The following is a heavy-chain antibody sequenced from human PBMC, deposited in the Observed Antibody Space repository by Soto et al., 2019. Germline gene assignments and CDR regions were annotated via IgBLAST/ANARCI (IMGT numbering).Heavy chain of an antibody. CDR2: ISGSGGST. V-gene: IGHV3-23*01. CDR1: GFTFSSYA. D-gene: IGHD1-26*01. J-gene: IGHJ4*02. Sequence: GGSLRLSCAASGFTFSSYAMSWFRQAPGKGLEWVSAISGSGGSTYYADSVKGRFTISRDNSKNTLYLQMNSLRAEDTAVYYCAKVARPYSGSYLPQFDYWGQGTLVTVSS. CDR3: AKVARPYSGSYLPQFDY.